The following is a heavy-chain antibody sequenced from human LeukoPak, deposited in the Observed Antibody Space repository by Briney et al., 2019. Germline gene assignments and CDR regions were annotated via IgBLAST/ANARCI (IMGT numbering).Heavy chain of an antibody. CDR1: GGSTSSYY. Sequence: SETLSLTCTVSGGSTSSYYWSWIRQPPGKGLEWIGYIHYSGNTNYNPSLKSRVTMSVDASKNQFSLKLSSVTAADTAVYYCARAGGHVDYWGQGTLVTVSS. J-gene: IGHJ4*02. V-gene: IGHV4-59*08. CDR3: ARAGGHVDY. D-gene: IGHD3-10*01. CDR2: IHYSGNT.